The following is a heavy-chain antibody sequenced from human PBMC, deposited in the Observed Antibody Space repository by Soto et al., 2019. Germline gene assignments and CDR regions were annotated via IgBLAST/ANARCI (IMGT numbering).Heavy chain of an antibody. Sequence: EVQLLESGGGLVQPGGSLRLSCAASGFTFSSYAMSWVRQAPGKGLEWVSAISGSGGSTYYADSVKGRFTISRDNSKHTRDLQMNSLRAEDTAVYYCAKGGGYQRLDWFDPWGQGTLVTVSS. D-gene: IGHD2-2*01. V-gene: IGHV3-23*01. CDR1: GFTFSSYA. CDR2: ISGSGGST. J-gene: IGHJ5*02. CDR3: AKGGGYQRLDWFDP.